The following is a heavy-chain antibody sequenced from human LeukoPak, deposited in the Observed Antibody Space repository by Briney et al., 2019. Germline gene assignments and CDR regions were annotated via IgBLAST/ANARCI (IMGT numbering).Heavy chain of an antibody. Sequence: GGSLRLSCAASGFTFSSYSMNWVRQAPGKGLEWVSSISSSSSYIYYADSVKGRFTISRDNAKNSLYLQMNSLRAEDTAVYYCARDRRITMVRGVMAGYGMDVWGQGTTVTVS. CDR2: ISSSSSYI. J-gene: IGHJ6*02. CDR3: ARDRRITMVRGVMAGYGMDV. D-gene: IGHD3-10*01. V-gene: IGHV3-21*01. CDR1: GFTFSSYS.